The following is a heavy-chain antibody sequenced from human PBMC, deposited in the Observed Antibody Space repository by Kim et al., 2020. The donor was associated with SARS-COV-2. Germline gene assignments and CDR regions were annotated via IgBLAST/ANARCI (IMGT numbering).Heavy chain of an antibody. V-gene: IGHV4-39*01. CDR2: IYYSGST. D-gene: IGHD3-22*01. CDR1: GGSISSSSYY. Sequence: SETLSLTCTVSGGSISSSSYYWGWIRQPPGKGLEWIGSIYYSGSTYYNPSLKSRVTISVDTSKNQFSLKLSSVTAADTAVYYCARLAQHYYDSSGYYSLFDYWGQGTLVTVSS. CDR3: ARLAQHYYDSSGYYSLFDY. J-gene: IGHJ4*02.